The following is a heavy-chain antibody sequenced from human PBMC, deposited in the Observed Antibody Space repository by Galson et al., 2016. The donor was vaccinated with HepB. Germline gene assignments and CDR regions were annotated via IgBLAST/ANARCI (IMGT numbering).Heavy chain of an antibody. CDR1: GFMFNDYG. V-gene: IGHV3-33*01. Sequence: SLRLSCAASGFMFNDYGMHWVRQAPGKGLEWVAVMWYDGSEKKYADSAKGRFTVSRDNARNSLYLQMNSLRDEDTAVYYCARDLDWAFDYWGQGILVTVSS. D-gene: IGHD3-9*01. CDR3: ARDLDWAFDY. CDR2: MWYDGSEK. J-gene: IGHJ4*02.